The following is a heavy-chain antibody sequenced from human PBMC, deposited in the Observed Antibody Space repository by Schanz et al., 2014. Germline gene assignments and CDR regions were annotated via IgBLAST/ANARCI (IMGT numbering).Heavy chain of an antibody. CDR1: GFTFTTFA. CDR3: ARDRWDWNNAFDI. J-gene: IGHJ3*02. V-gene: IGHV3-23*03. D-gene: IGHD1-1*01. CDR2: IYSGGST. Sequence: EPVLESGGGFVQPGGSLRLSCATSGFTFTTFAMTWVRQAPGKGLEWVSVIYSGGSTYYADSVKGRFTISRDNSKNTLYLQMNSLRAEDTAVYFCARDRWDWNNAFDIWGQGTMVTVSS.